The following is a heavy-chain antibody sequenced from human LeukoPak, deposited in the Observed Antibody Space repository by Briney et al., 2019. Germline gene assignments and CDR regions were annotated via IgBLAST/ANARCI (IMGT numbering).Heavy chain of an antibody. V-gene: IGHV3-7*03. CDR3: ARDSTWLLDY. CDR2: IKEDGSVK. CDR1: GFTFSSHW. J-gene: IGHJ4*02. D-gene: IGHD6-19*01. Sequence: PGGSLRLSCTASGFTFSSHWMTWVRQPPGKGLEWVANIKEDGSVKYYVDSVKGRFTISRENTKNALYLQMNSLRADDTAVYFCARDSTWLLDYWGQGTLITVSS.